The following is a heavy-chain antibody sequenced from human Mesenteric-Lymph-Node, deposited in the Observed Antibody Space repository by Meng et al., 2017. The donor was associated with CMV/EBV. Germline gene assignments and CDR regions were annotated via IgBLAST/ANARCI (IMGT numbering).Heavy chain of an antibody. CDR2: IYSDGSRT. CDR3: ASGVSTYFDY. V-gene: IGHV3-74*01. J-gene: IGHJ4*02. D-gene: IGHD1-1*01. CDR1: GFTISSYW. Sequence: AGSLRLSCAVSGFTISSYWMHWGRHAPGKGLVWVSRIYSDGSRTNYADSVQGRFTITRDNAKNTLYLQMNSLRADATAVYYCASGVSTYFDYWGQGTLVTVSS.